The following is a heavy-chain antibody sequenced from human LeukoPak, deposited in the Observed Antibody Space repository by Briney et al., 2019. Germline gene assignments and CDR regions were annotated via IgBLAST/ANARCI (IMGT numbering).Heavy chain of an antibody. CDR1: GYTFTSYD. J-gene: IGHJ3*02. Sequence: GASVKVSCEASGYTFTSYDINWVRQATGQGLEWMGWMNPNSGNTGYAQKFQGRVTMTRNTSISTAYMELSSLRSEDTAVYYCARGDFATGGAFDIWGQGTMVTVSS. D-gene: IGHD7-27*01. CDR3: ARGDFATGGAFDI. V-gene: IGHV1-8*01. CDR2: MNPNSGNT.